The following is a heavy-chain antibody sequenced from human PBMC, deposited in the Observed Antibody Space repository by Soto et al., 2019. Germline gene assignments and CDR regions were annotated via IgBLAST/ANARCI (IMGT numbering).Heavy chain of an antibody. CDR3: ARSRRVRIAAADYFDY. D-gene: IGHD6-13*01. CDR2: IIPIFGTA. Sequence: SVKVSCKASGGTFSSYAISWVRQAPGQGLEWMGGIIPIFGTANYAQKFQGRVTITADESTSTAYMGLSSLRSEDTAVYYCARSRRVRIAAADYFDYWGQGTLVTVSS. J-gene: IGHJ4*02. V-gene: IGHV1-69*13. CDR1: GGTFSSYA.